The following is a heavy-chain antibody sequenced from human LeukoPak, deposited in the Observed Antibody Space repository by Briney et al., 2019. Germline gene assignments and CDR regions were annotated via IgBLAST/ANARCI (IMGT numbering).Heavy chain of an antibody. D-gene: IGHD3-10*01. CDR3: ARLVTMVRGVITTFDY. CDR1: GGSISSSSYY. J-gene: IGHJ4*02. CDR2: IYYSGST. V-gene: IGHV4-39*01. Sequence: PSETLSLTCTVSGGSISSSSYYWGWIRQPPGKGLEWIGGIYYSGSTYYNPSLKSRVTISVDTSKNQFSLKLSSVTAADTAVYYCARLVTMVRGVITTFDYWGQGTLVTVSS.